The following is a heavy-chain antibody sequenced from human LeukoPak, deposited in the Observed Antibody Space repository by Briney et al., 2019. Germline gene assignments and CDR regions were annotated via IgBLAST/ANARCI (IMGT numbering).Heavy chain of an antibody. CDR1: GYTFTGHY. J-gene: IGHJ3*02. D-gene: IGHD4-17*01. V-gene: IGHV1-2*02. Sequence: GASVRVSCKPSGYTFTGHYIHWLRQAPGQGLQWMGWINPYSGDTKYAQNFQGRVTLTRDTSITTVFMELTRLTSDDTALYFCARDRATTVTKSFAFDIWGQGTMVTVSS. CDR2: INPYSGDT. CDR3: ARDRATTVTKSFAFDI.